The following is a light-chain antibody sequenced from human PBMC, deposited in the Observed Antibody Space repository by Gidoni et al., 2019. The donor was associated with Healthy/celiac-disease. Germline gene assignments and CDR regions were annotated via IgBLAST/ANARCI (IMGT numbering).Light chain of an antibody. CDR1: SRYVGSYNL. CDR2: EVS. V-gene: IGLV2-23*02. Sequence: QSALTQPASVSGSPGQSITVSCTGTSRYVGSYNLVSWYQQHPGKAPQLMIYEVSKRPSGVSNRFSGSKSGNTASLTISGLQAEDEADYYCCSYAGSSIVVFGGGTKLTVL. J-gene: IGLJ2*01. CDR3: CSYAGSSIVV.